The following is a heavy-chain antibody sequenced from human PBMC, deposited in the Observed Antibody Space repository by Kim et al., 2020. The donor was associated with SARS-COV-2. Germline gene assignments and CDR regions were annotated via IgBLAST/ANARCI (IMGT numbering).Heavy chain of an antibody. D-gene: IGHD3-10*01. V-gene: IGHV4-39*01. CDR3: ASGLDGSGSYYIGTSYYYYYGMDV. J-gene: IGHJ6*02. CDR2: IYYSGST. Sequence: SETLSLTCTVSGGSISSSSYYWGWIRQPPGKGLEWIGSIYYSGSTYYNPSLKSRVTISVDTSKNQFSLKLSSVTAADTAVYYCASGLDGSGSYYIGTSYYYYYGMDVWGQGTTVTVSS. CDR1: GGSISSSSYY.